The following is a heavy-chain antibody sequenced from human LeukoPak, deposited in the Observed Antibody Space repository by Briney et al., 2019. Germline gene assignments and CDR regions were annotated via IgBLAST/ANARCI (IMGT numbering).Heavy chain of an antibody. J-gene: IGHJ4*02. Sequence: GRSLRLSCAASGFTFSSYGMHWVRQAPGKGLEWVAVISYDGSNKYYADSVKGRFTISRDNSKNTLYLQMNSLRAEDTAVYYCARDPGAASGHWGQGTLVTVSS. CDR1: GFTFSSYG. V-gene: IGHV3-30*03. D-gene: IGHD3-10*01. CDR2: ISYDGSNK. CDR3: ARDPGAASGH.